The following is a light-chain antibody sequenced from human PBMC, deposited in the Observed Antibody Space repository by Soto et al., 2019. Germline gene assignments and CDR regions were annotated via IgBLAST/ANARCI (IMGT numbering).Light chain of an antibody. V-gene: IGKV1-33*01. CDR3: QQYDNIPPTWT. J-gene: IGKJ1*01. CDR2: DAS. CDR1: QDIATY. Sequence: DIQSTQSPRSLSSSLVSLVTITCQASQDIATYLNWYQQKPGKAPNLLIYDASNLETGVPSRFSGGGPGTHFTFTISNLQPEDIATYYCQQYDNIPPTWTFGQGTKVDIK.